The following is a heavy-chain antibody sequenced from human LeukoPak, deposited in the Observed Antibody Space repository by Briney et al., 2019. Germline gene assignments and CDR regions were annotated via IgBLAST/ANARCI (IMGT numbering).Heavy chain of an antibody. CDR1: GGSFSGYY. D-gene: IGHD3-22*01. Sequence: PSETLSLTCAVYGGSFSGYYWSWIRQPPGQGLEWNWEINHSGSTNYNPSLKSRVTISVDTSKNQFSLKLSSVTAADTAVYYCARAHTFYDSSGYYRHWGQGTLVTVSS. J-gene: IGHJ4*02. V-gene: IGHV4-34*01. CDR2: INHSGST. CDR3: ARAHTFYDSSGYYRH.